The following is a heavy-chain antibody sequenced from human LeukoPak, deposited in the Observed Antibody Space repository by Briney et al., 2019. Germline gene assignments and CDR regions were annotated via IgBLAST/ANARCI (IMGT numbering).Heavy chain of an antibody. D-gene: IGHD3-3*01. J-gene: IGHJ6*03. Sequence: GASVKVSCKASRYTFTSYGISWVRQAPGQGLEWMGWISAYNVNTNYAQKLQGRVTMTTDTSTSTAYMELRSLRSDDTAVYYCARDTRITIFGNHYYYYMDVWGKGTTVTVSS. CDR1: RYTFTSYG. CDR2: ISAYNVNT. V-gene: IGHV1-18*01. CDR3: ARDTRITIFGNHYYYYMDV.